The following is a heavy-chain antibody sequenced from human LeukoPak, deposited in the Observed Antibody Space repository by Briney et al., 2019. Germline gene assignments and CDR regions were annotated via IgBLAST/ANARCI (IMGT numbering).Heavy chain of an antibody. D-gene: IGHD3-22*01. CDR1: GGSISSSSYY. V-gene: IGHV4-39*01. J-gene: IGHJ6*03. CDR2: IYYSGST. Sequence: SETLSLTCTVSGGSISSSSYYWGWIRQPPGKGLEWIGSIYYSGSTYYNPSLKSRVTISVDTSKNQFSLKLSSVTAADTAVYYCARSQGALSPVNYYYYYMDVWGKGTTVTVSS. CDR3: ARSQGALSPVNYYYYYMDV.